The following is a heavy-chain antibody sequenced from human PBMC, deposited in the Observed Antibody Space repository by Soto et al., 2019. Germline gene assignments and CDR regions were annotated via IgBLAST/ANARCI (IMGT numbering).Heavy chain of an antibody. CDR2: INPNTGGT. V-gene: IGHV1-2*02. Sequence: GASVKVSCKASGYSVLAYYMHWVLQAPGHGLEWMGWINPNTGGTHYAPKFQGRVTMTRDTSITTALMELSSLRYDDTAVYYCARGFGRWGFLEWWHTTNIGWFDPRGQGTLVTVSS. D-gene: IGHD3-3*01. CDR1: GYSVLAYY. J-gene: IGHJ5*02. CDR3: ARGFGRWGFLEWWHTTNIGWFDP.